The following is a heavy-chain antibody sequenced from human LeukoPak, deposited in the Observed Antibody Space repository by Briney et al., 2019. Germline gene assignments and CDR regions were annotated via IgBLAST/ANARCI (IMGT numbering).Heavy chain of an antibody. CDR2: IYPGDSDT. Sequence: GESLKISCKGYGYSFTSYWIGWVRQMPGKGLEWMGVIYPGDSDTRYGPPFQGQVTISADKSITTAYLQWSRLRASDTAIYYCARRARDSSGEGFDYWGQGTLVTVSS. V-gene: IGHV5-51*01. J-gene: IGHJ4*02. CDR3: ARRARDSSGEGFDY. CDR1: GYSFTSYW. D-gene: IGHD6-19*01.